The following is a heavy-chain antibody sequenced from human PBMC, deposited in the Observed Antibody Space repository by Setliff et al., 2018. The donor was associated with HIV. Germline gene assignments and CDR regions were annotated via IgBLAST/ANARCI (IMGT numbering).Heavy chain of an antibody. D-gene: IGHD6-19*01. V-gene: IGHV4-39*01. CDR1: GGSISSSSYY. Sequence: SETLSLTCTDSGGSISSSSYYWGWIRQPPGKGLEWIGSIYYSGSTYYNPSLKSRVTISVDTSKNQFSLKLSSVTAADTAVYYCARVDSSGEYYFDYWGQGTLVTVSS. J-gene: IGHJ4*02. CDR3: ARVDSSGEYYFDY. CDR2: IYYSGST.